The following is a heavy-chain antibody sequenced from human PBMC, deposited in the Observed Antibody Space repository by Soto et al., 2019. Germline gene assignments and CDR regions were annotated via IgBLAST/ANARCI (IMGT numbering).Heavy chain of an antibody. J-gene: IGHJ4*02. V-gene: IGHV3-23*01. CDR3: ARSKDLLREDY. CDR1: GFTFNSYD. Sequence: GGSLRLSCVASGFTFNSYDMCWVRQAPGKGLEWVSGISASGGSTFYADSVKGRFTISRDNSKNTLFLQMNSLRAEDTAVYYCARSKDLLREDYWGQGTLVTVSS. D-gene: IGHD3-22*01. CDR2: ISASGGST.